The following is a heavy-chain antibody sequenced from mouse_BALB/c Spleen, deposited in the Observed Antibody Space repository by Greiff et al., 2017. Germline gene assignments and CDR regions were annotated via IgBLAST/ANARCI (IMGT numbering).Heavy chain of an antibody. D-gene: IGHD2-14*01. J-gene: IGHJ4*01. CDR3: ARSREYDAYAMDY. Sequence: VQLQQSGPELVKPGASVKVSCKASGYAFTSYNMYWVKQSHGKSLEWIGYIDPYNGGTSYNQKFKGKATLTVDKASSTAYMHLNSLTSEDSAVYYYARSREYDAYAMDYWGQGTSVTVSS. V-gene: IGHV1S135*01. CDR1: GYAFTSYN. CDR2: IDPYNGGT.